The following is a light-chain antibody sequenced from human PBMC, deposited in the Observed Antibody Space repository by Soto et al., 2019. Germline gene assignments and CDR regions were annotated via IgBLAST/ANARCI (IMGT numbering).Light chain of an antibody. J-gene: IGKJ1*01. CDR1: QSISSY. Sequence: DIQMTQSPSSLSASVGDRVTITCRASQSISSYLNWYQQKPGKAPKLLIYAASSLQSGVPSRFSGSGSATDFTLSISSLQTEDFATYYCQQSYSTLWTFGQGTKVDIK. CDR3: QQSYSTLWT. CDR2: AAS. V-gene: IGKV1-39*01.